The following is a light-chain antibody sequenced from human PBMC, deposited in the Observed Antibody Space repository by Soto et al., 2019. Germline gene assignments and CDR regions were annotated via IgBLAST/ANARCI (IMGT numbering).Light chain of an antibody. CDR3: LQIHTFPRT. Sequence: IQLTQSPFILSASVGDRVTITCRASQRVSSYLNWYQQKPGETPKLLISGVSTLESGVSSRFSGSGSTTDYTLTISSLQPEDFATYCCLQIHTFPRTFGQGTKVEVK. V-gene: IGKV1-9*01. J-gene: IGKJ2*01. CDR1: QRVSSY. CDR2: GVS.